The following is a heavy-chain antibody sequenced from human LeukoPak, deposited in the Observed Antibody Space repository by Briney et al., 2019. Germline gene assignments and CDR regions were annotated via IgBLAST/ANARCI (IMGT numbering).Heavy chain of an antibody. J-gene: IGHJ4*02. V-gene: IGHV3-23*01. CDR1: GFTFSSYA. CDR3: AKTPDIVVVVAATLFDY. D-gene: IGHD2-15*01. CDR2: ISGSGGST. Sequence: PGGSLRLSCAASGFTFSSYAMSWVRQAPGKGLEWVSAISGSGGSTYYADSVKGRFTFSRDNSKNTLYLQMNSLRAEDTAVYYCAKTPDIVVVVAATLFDYWGQGTLVTVSS.